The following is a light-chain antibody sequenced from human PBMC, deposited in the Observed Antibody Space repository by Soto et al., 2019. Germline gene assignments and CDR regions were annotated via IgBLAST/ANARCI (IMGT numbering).Light chain of an antibody. CDR3: CSYAGNRTFV. J-gene: IGLJ2*01. CDR1: SSDFGIYDL. V-gene: IGLV2-23*03. Sequence: QSVLTQPASVSGSPGQSITISCTATSSDFGIYDLVSWYQQHPGKAPKVIIFEGSKRPSGVSNRFSGSTSGNTASLTISGLQAEDEADYHYCSYAGNRTFVFGGGTQLTVL. CDR2: EGS.